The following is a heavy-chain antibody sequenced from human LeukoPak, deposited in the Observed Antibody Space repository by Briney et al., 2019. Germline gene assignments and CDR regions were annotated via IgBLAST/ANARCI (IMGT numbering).Heavy chain of an antibody. CDR3: ARRRYYDGSGYLE. V-gene: IGHV4-39*01. CDR2: IYYSGRT. D-gene: IGHD3-22*01. Sequence: PSETLSLTCSVSGDSISRSDSYWDWIRQPPGKGPEWIGTIYYSGRTYYSPSLNSRVTMSVDTSSNQFSLNLRSVTAADTAVYYCARRRYYDGSGYLEWGQGTLLSVSS. J-gene: IGHJ1*01. CDR1: GDSISRSDSY.